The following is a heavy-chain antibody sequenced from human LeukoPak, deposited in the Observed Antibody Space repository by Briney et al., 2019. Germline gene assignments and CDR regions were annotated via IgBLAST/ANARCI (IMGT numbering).Heavy chain of an antibody. Sequence: GESLKISCKGSGYSFTSYWIGWVRQMPGKGLEWMGIIYPDDSDTRYSPSFQGQVTISVDKSINTAYLQWSSLKASDTAMYYCATPYPREYCSSTTCYFNYWGQGTLATVSS. CDR1: GYSFTSYW. D-gene: IGHD2-2*01. CDR3: ATPYPREYCSSTTCYFNY. V-gene: IGHV5-51*01. J-gene: IGHJ4*02. CDR2: IYPDDSDT.